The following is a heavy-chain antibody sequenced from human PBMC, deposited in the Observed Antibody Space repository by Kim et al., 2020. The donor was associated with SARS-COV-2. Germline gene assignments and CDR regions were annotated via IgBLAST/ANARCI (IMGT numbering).Heavy chain of an antibody. D-gene: IGHD3-9*01. Sequence: ASVKVSCKASGYTFPSYAMHWVRQAPGQRLAWMGWINAGNGNTKYSQKFQGRVTITRDTSASTAYMELSSLRSEDTAVYYCARDSYYDIFRYYYYYMDVWGKGTMVTVSS. V-gene: IGHV1-3*01. CDR2: INAGNGNT. J-gene: IGHJ6*03. CDR3: ARDSYYDIFRYYYYYMDV. CDR1: GYTFPSYA.